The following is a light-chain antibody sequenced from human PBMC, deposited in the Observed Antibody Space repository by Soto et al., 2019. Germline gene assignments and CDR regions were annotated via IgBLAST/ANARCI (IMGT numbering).Light chain of an antibody. CDR3: QHPNSYPLT. J-gene: IGKJ3*01. CDR1: QGISSY. CDR2: AAS. V-gene: IGKV1-9*01. Sequence: DIQLTQSPSFLSASVGDRVTITCRASQGISSYLAWYQQKPGKAPKLLIYAASTLQSGVPSRFSGSASGTEFTLTISNLHPEEFATYYCQHPNSYPLTFGPVTKVDIK.